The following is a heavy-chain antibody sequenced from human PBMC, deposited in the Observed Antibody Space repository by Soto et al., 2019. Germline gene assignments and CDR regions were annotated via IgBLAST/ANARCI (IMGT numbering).Heavy chain of an antibody. V-gene: IGHV3-30*18. J-gene: IGHJ6*02. CDR2: LSFDGIVK. D-gene: IGHD3-16*01. Sequence: SLRLSCSASVFSFSSFGMHWVRQAPGKGLEWVAALSFDGIVKHYADSVQGRFTISRYNSKNTVYLQMNSLRPEDTAVYSWANEGGGGLRPGHGMAVWSHGATVSVS. CDR3: ANEGGGGLRPGHGMAV. CDR1: VFSFSSFG.